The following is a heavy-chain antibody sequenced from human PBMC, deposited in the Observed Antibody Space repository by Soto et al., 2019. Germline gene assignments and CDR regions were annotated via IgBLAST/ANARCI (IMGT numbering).Heavy chain of an antibody. Sequence: PSETLSLTCNVSCGSISSGDYCWPWIRQPPGKGLEWIGCIYHTGKTDYNPSLKSRVTILVAPSKNPXSMEMSSVSAATSAVCYCARESLRIGVVPGGRGTPVTVSS. D-gene: IGHD3-3*01. CDR3: ARESLRIGVVP. CDR1: CGSISSGDYC. CDR2: IYHTGKT. V-gene: IGHV4-30-4*01. J-gene: IGHJ5*02.